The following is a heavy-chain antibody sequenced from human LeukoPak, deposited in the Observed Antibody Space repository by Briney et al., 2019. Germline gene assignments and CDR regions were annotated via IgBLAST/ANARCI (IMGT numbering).Heavy chain of an antibody. Sequence: PGGSLRLSCAASGFTFSSYAMSWVRQAPGKGLEWVSAISGSGGSTYYADSVKGRFTISRDNSKNTLYLQMNSLRAEVTAVYYCAMGYTVFGVVNYFDYWGQGTLVTVSS. CDR3: AMGYTVFGVVNYFDY. D-gene: IGHD3-3*01. CDR2: ISGSGGST. J-gene: IGHJ4*02. CDR1: GFTFSSYA. V-gene: IGHV3-23*01.